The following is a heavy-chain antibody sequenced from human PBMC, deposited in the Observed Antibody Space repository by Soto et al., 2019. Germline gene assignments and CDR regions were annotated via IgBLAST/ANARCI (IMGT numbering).Heavy chain of an antibody. D-gene: IGHD6-13*01. CDR2: IIPYYNTL. CDR3: ASGASRWYPYFFDS. V-gene: IGHV1-69*01. CDR1: EGTFNSYA. J-gene: IGHJ4*02. Sequence: QAQVVQSGAEVRKPGSSLKLSCKASEGTFNSYAIAWVRQAPGQGLEWMGGIIPYYNTLNYAQKFQDRVTITADDSTHTVYMELSSLRSDDTAVYFCASGASRWYPYFFDSWAQGTLVTVSS.